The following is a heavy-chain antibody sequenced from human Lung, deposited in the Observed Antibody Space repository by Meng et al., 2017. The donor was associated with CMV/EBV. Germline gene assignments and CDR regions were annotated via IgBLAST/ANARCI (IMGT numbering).Heavy chain of an antibody. D-gene: IGHD2-2*02. J-gene: IGHJ6*01. Sequence: ESXKISXAASGFTVSSNYMSWVRQAPGKGLEWVSVIYSGGSTYYADAVKGRFTISRDNSKNTLYLQMNSLRAEDTSVYYCIGDTLIYYYGMDVWGQGTTVTVSS. CDR1: GFTVSSNY. CDR2: IYSGGST. V-gene: IGHV3-53*01. CDR3: IGDTLIYYYGMDV.